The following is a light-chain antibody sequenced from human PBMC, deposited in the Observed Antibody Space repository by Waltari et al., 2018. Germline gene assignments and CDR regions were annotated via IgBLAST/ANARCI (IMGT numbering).Light chain of an antibody. V-gene: IGLV4-69*01. CDR1: SGPSSNV. Sequence: QLVLTQSPSASASLGASVKLTCTLSSGPSSNVIAWLQQQPEKGPRYLMKVNSDGSHSKGDKIPDRCSGSSSGAEHFLTISSLQSEDEADYYCQTGGHGTWVFGGGTKLTVL. J-gene: IGLJ3*02. CDR3: QTGGHGTWV. CDR2: VNSDGSH.